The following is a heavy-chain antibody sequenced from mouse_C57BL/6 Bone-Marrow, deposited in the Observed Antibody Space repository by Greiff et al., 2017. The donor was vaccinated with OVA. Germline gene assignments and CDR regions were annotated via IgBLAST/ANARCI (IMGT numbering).Heavy chain of an antibody. CDR1: GYTFTSYW. CDR2: IDPSDSYT. Sequence: QVQLQQPGAELEMPGASVKLSCKASGYTFTSYWMHWVKQRPGQGLEWIGEIDPSDSYTNYNQKFKGKSTLTVDKSSSTAYMQLSSLTSEDSAVYYCARSWFAYWGQGTLVTVSA. V-gene: IGHV1-69*01. CDR3: ARSWFAY. J-gene: IGHJ3*01.